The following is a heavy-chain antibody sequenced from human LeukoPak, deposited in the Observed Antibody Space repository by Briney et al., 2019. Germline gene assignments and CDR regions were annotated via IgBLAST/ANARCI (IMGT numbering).Heavy chain of an antibody. D-gene: IGHD2-15*01. CDR3: ARGGVVVAAPGYYGMDV. J-gene: IGHJ6*02. CDR2: INPSGGST. CDR1: GYTFTSYY. V-gene: IGHV1-46*01. Sequence: ASVKVSCKASGYTFTSYYMHWVRQAPGQGLEWMGIINPSGGSTSYAQKFQVRVTMTRDTSTSTVYMELSSLRSEDTAVYYCARGGVVVAAPGYYGMDVWGQGTTVTVSS.